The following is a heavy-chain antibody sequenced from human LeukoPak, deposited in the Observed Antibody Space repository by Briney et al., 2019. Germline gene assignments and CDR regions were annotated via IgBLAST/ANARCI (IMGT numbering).Heavy chain of an antibody. V-gene: IGHV3-74*01. J-gene: IGHJ4*02. CDR1: GNYW. D-gene: IGHD3-22*01. CDR3: VSFYETY. CDR2: INSDGSWT. Sequence: GGSLRLSCAGSGNYWMHWVRQAPGKGLVWVSHINSDGSWTSYADSVKGRFTISKDNAKNTVYLQMNSLRAEDTAVYYCVSFYETYWGRGTLVTVSS.